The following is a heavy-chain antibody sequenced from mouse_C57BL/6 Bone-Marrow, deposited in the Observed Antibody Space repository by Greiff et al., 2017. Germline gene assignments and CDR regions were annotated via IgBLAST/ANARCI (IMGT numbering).Heavy chain of an antibody. V-gene: IGHV5-12*01. J-gene: IGHJ4*01. CDR1: GFTFSDYY. D-gene: IGHD1-1*01. CDR2: ISNGGGSP. Sequence: EVQRVESGGGLVQPGGSLKLSCAASGFTFSDYYMYWVRQTPEKRLEWVAYISNGGGSPYYPDTVKGRFTISRDNAKNTLYLQMSRLKSEDTAMYYCAREDGSSPYAMDYWGQGTSVTVSS. CDR3: AREDGSSPYAMDY.